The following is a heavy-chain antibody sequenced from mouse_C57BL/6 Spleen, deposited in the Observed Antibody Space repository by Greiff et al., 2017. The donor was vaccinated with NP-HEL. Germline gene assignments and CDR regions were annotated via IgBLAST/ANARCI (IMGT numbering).Heavy chain of an antibody. V-gene: IGHV1-76*01. Sequence: QVQLQQSGAELVRPGASVKLSCKASGYTFTDYYINWVKQRPGQGLEWIARIYPGSGNTYYNEKFKGKATLTAEKSSSTAYMQLSSLTSEDSAVYFCARSGLYGSRYYFDYWGQGTTLTVSS. J-gene: IGHJ2*01. CDR2: IYPGSGNT. CDR3: ARSGLYGSRYYFDY. D-gene: IGHD1-1*01. CDR1: GYTFTDYY.